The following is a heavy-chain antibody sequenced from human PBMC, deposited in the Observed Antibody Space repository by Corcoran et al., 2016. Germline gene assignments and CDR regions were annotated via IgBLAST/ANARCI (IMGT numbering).Heavy chain of an antibody. V-gene: IGHV3-33*01. CDR3: ARVGSYYYYYGMDV. J-gene: IGHJ6*02. CDR1: GFTFSSYG. CDR2: IWYDGSNK. Sequence: QVQLVESGGGVVQPGRSLRLSCAASGFTFSSYGMHWVRQAPGKGLEWVAVIWYDGSNKYYADSVKGRFTISRANSKNTLYLQMNSLRAEDTAVYYCARVGSYYYYYGMDVWGQGTTVTVSS.